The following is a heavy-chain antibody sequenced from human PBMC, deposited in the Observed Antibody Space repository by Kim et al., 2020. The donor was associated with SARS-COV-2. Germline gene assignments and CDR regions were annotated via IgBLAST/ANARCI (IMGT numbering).Heavy chain of an antibody. J-gene: IGHJ3*02. CDR1: GGSISSYY. V-gene: IGHV4-59*01. CDR3: ASTTRWVIPFDI. CDR2: IYYSGST. Sequence: SETLSLTCTVSGGSISSYYWSWIRQPPGKGLEWIGYIYYSGSTNYNPSLKSRVTISVDTSKNQFSLKLSSVTAADTAVYYCASTTRWVIPFDIWGQGTMVPVSS. D-gene: IGHD1-26*01.